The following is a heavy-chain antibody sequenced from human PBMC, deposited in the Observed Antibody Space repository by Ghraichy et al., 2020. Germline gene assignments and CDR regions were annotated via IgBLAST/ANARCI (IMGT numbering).Heavy chain of an antibody. CDR1: GITFDDYT. J-gene: IGHJ5*02. Sequence: GESLNISCAASGITFDDYTMHWVRQAPGKGLEWVSLISWDGGSTYYADSVKGRFTISRDNSKNSLYLQMNSLRTEDTALYYCAQDLQQLVTSYWFDPWGQGTLVTVSS. D-gene: IGHD6-13*01. CDR2: ISWDGGST. V-gene: IGHV3-43*01. CDR3: AQDLQQLVTSYWFDP.